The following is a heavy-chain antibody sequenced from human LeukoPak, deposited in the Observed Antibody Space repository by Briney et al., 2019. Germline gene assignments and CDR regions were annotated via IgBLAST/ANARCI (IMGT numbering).Heavy chain of an antibody. J-gene: IGHJ4*02. CDR3: ASTVAADFDY. V-gene: IGHV3-48*02. CDR1: GFTFRSYS. D-gene: IGHD6-19*01. Sequence: GGSLRLSCAASGFTFRSYSMNWVRQAPGKGLEWVSYISSGSTICYADSVEGRFTISRDNAKNSLYLQMNSLRDEGTAVYYCASTVAADFDYWGQGTLVTVSS. CDR2: ISSGSTI.